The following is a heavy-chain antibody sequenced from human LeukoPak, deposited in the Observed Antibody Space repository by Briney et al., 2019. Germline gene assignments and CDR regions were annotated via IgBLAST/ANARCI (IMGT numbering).Heavy chain of an antibody. CDR1: GGSITNYY. CDR2: IYYTGST. CDR3: ARHAMYTSGWFDY. V-gene: IGHV4-59*08. J-gene: IGHJ4*02. Sequence: PSETLSLTCIVSGGSITNYYWSWFRQPPGKGLEWIGYIYYTGSTTYNPSLKSRVTISVDTSTNQFSLKLNSVSAADTAVYYCARHAMYTSGWFDYWGQGTLVTVSS. D-gene: IGHD6-19*01.